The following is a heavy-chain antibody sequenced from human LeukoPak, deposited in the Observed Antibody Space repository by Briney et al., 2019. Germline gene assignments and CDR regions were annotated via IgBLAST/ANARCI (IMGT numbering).Heavy chain of an antibody. Sequence: ASVKVSCKASGYTFSSYSMHWVRQAPGQGLEWRGIINPSGGSTSYSQKFQGRVTMTRDKSTSTVYMELSSLRSEDTDVYYCARESGAGPNSGYYYFDYWGQGTLVTVSS. CDR3: ARESGAGPNSGYYYFDY. D-gene: IGHD3-22*01. CDR1: GYTFSSYS. V-gene: IGHV1-46*01. CDR2: INPSGGST. J-gene: IGHJ4*02.